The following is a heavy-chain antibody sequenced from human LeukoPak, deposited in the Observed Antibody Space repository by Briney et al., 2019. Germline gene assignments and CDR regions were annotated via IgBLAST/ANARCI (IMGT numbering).Heavy chain of an antibody. D-gene: IGHD3-9*01. CDR2: INPNSGGT. J-gene: IGHJ5*02. CDR3: ARDAHYDILTGYSYNWFDP. Sequence: ASVKVSCKASGYTFTGYYMHWVRQAPGQGLEWMGWINPNSGGTNYAQKFQGRVTMTRDTSISTAYMELSRLRSDDTAVYYCARDAHYDILTGYSYNWFDPWGQGTLVTVSS. CDR1: GYTFTGYY. V-gene: IGHV1-2*02.